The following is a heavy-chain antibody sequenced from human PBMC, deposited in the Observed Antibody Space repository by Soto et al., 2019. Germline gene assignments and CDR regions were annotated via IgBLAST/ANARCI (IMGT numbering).Heavy chain of an antibody. J-gene: IGHJ4*02. Sequence: QVQLVESGGGLVKPGGSLRLSCVASGFTFNDYYMSWIRQAPGKGLEWVSYISSSSGYTNYADSVKGRFTISRDNARNSLYLQMNSLRAEDTAVYYCARGGTTVTDFWGQGTLVTVSS. D-gene: IGHD4-17*01. CDR3: ARGGTTVTDF. V-gene: IGHV3-11*06. CDR1: GFTFNDYY. CDR2: ISSSSGYT.